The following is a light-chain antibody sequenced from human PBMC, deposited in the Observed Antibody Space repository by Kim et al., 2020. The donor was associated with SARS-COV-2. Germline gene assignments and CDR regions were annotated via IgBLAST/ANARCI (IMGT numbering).Light chain of an antibody. CDR3: QQLNTYPLVT. CDR1: QGISSY. V-gene: IGKV1-9*01. J-gene: IGKJ5*01. Sequence: DIQLTQSPSFLSVSVGDRVTITCRASQGISSYLAWYQQKPGKAPKLLIYGASTLQSGVPSRFSGSGTGTKFTLTITNLQPEDFATYYCQQLNTYPLVTFGPGTRLEIK. CDR2: GAS.